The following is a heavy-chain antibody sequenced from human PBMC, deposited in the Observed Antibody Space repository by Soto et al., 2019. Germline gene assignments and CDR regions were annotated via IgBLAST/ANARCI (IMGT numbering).Heavy chain of an antibody. CDR1: GFMFSSYA. V-gene: IGHV3-23*04. Sequence: EVQVVESGGGLVQPGGSLRVSCAASGFMFSSYAMSWVRQAPGKGLEWVSAISGSGGSTYYADSVKGRFTISRDNSKNTLYLQMNSLRAEDTAVYYCAGRIQLWQTYYYGMDVWGQGTTVTVSS. CDR3: AGRIQLWQTYYYGMDV. D-gene: IGHD5-18*01. J-gene: IGHJ6*02. CDR2: ISGSGGST.